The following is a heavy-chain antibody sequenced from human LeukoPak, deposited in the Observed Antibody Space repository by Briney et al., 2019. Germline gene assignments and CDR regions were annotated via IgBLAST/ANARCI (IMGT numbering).Heavy chain of an antibody. CDR3: ATYRQIQVPFEF. Sequence: PGGSLRLSCAASGFTFSSYWMIWVRQAPGKGLEWVSTIFPSSVEIHYADSVKGRFTISRDNSRSTLSLQMDSLRAEDTATYYCATYRQIQVPFEFWGQGTLVTVSS. D-gene: IGHD5-18*01. CDR2: IFPSSVEI. CDR1: GFTFSSYW. J-gene: IGHJ4*02. V-gene: IGHV3-23*01.